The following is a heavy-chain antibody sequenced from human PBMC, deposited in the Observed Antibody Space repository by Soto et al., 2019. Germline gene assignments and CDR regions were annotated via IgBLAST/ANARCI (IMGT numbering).Heavy chain of an antibody. Sequence: EVQLVESGGALVQRGGSLRLSCVASGFTFSVYSMNWVRQAPGKGLEWVSYITSDTKTIKYADSVKGRFTISRANSKNSVYLQMNSLRDEDTAVYYCARSVEGHFAYWGQGTVVTVSS. D-gene: IGHD6-19*01. CDR2: ITSDTKTI. J-gene: IGHJ4*02. V-gene: IGHV3-48*02. CDR3: ARSVEGHFAY. CDR1: GFTFSVYS.